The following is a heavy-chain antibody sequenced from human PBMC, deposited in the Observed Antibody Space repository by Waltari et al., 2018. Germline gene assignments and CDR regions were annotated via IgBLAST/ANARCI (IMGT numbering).Heavy chain of an antibody. CDR3: AKDYARRVVAAFDI. CDR2: IRYDGSNK. D-gene: IGHD2-2*01. V-gene: IGHV3-30*02. Sequence: QVQLVESGGGVVQPGGSLRLSCSASGFTFRSYGTPCVRQAPGKGLEWVEFIRYDGSNKYYADSVKGRFTISRDNSKNTLYLQMNSLRAEDTAVYYCAKDYARRVVAAFDIWGQGTMVTVSS. J-gene: IGHJ3*02. CDR1: GFTFRSYG.